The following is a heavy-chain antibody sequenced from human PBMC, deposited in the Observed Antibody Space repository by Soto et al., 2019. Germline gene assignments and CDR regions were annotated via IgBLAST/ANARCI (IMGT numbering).Heavy chain of an antibody. V-gene: IGHV4-59*01. CDR1: GGSITSYH. Sequence: SETLSLTCSVSGGSITSYHWSWIRQPPGKGLEWIGYIYYRGNTNYNPSLKSRVTISVDRSKNQFSLKVSSVTAADTAVYYCARVDTVAGNFDFWGQGTLVTVSS. CDR3: ARVDTVAGNFDF. J-gene: IGHJ4*02. D-gene: IGHD6-19*01. CDR2: IYYRGNT.